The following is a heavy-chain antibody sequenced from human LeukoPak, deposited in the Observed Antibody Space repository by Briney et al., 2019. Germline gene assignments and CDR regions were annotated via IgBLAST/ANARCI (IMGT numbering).Heavy chain of an antibody. CDR3: AKSGYNRFDS. D-gene: IGHD5-24*01. CDR1: GFTYSGHG. V-gene: IGHV3-23*01. Sequence: GGSLRLSCTASGFTYSGHGMSWVRQAPGKGLEWVSSISGSGSGGSTYYADSVKGRFTISRDNSKNTLYLQMNSLRAEDTAVYYCAKSGYNRFDSWGQGTLVTVAS. J-gene: IGHJ4*02. CDR2: ISGSGSGGST.